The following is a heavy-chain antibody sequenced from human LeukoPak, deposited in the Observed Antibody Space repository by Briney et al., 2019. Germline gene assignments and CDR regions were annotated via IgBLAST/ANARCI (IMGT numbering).Heavy chain of an antibody. J-gene: IGHJ4*01. Sequence: ASVKVSCKASGYTFTSYYMHWVRQAPGQGLEWMGIINPSGGSTSYAQKFQGRVTMTRDTSTSTVYMELSSLRSEDTAVYYCAREGGTYYDFLPGSDFDYGGKEPW. CDR3: AREGGTYYDFLPGSDFDY. CDR2: INPSGGST. V-gene: IGHV1-46*01. CDR1: GYTFTSYY. D-gene: IGHD3-9*01.